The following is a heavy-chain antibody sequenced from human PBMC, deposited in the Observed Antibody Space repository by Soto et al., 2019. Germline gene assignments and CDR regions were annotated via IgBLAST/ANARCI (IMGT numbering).Heavy chain of an antibody. CDR3: ARGWTFDL. Sequence: GGSRRRSCAASGFTFSSYGMSWVRQAPGKGLEWVSGINGGGDSTYFADSVRGRFTISRDNSKNTLFLQMNSLRAEDTAVYYCARGWTFDLWGQGTLVTVSS. CDR2: INGGGDST. CDR1: GFTFSSYG. V-gene: IGHV3-23*01. D-gene: IGHD1-1*01. J-gene: IGHJ4*02.